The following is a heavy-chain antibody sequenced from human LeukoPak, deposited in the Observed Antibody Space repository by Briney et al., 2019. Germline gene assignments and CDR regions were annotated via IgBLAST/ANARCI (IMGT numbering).Heavy chain of an antibody. Sequence: PGGSLRLSCAVSGFTFSNYAMSWVRQAPGKGLEWVSGISGSGGSTYYADSVKGRFTISRDNSKNTLYLQMNGLSAEDTAVYYCAKRGGSGTYYFEYWGQGTLVTVSS. D-gene: IGHD3-10*01. V-gene: IGHV3-23*01. CDR1: GFTFSNYA. CDR2: ISGSGGST. CDR3: AKRGGSGTYYFEY. J-gene: IGHJ4*02.